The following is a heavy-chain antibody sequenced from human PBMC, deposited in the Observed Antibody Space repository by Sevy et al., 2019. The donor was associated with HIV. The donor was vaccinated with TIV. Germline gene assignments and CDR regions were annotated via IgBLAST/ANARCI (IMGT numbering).Heavy chain of an antibody. CDR2: INGSGGGT. CDR1: GFSFSTYA. V-gene: IGHV3-23*01. CDR3: AKEGGGYNYDSSGLLDN. Sequence: GGSLRLSCAASGFSFSTYAMSWVRQAPGKGLEWVSVINGSGGGTYYGDSVKGRFTISRDNSKNTLYLQMNSLRAEDTAVYYCAKEGGGYNYDSSGLLDNWGQGTLVTVSS. J-gene: IGHJ4*02. D-gene: IGHD3-22*01.